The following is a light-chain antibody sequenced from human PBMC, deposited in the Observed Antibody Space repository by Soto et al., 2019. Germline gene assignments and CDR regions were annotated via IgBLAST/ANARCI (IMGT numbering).Light chain of an antibody. CDR1: QSIGSSY. CDR3: QQRSNWPRA. CDR2: DAS. Sequence: EIVLTQSPGTLSLSPGERATLSCWTSQSIGSSYLGWYQHKPGQAPRLLIFDASNRATGIPARFSGSGSGTDFTLTISSLEPEDFAVYYCQQRSNWPRAFGGGTKVEIK. J-gene: IGKJ4*01. V-gene: IGKV3D-20*02.